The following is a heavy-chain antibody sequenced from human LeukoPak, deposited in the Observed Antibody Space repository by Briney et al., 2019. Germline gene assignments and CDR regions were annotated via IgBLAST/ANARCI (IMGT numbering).Heavy chain of an antibody. V-gene: IGHV4-4*02. J-gene: IGHJ3*02. Sequence: GSLRLSCAASGFTFSNAWMSWVRQPPGKGLEWIGSIYYSGSTYYNPSLKSRVTISVDTSKNQFSLKLSSVTAADTAVYYCARVDTAMAYAFDIWGQGTMVTVSS. D-gene: IGHD5-18*01. CDR3: ARVDTAMAYAFDI. CDR1: GFTFSNAW. CDR2: IYYSGST.